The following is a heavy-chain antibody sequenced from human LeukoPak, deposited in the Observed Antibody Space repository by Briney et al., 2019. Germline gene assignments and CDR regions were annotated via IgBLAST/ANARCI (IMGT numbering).Heavy chain of an antibody. Sequence: GGSLRLSCTVSGFTVSSNSMSWVRQAPGKGLEWVSFIYSGGNTHYSDSVKGRFTISRDNAKNSLSLQMNSLRAEDTAVYYCARAITNYGYIFDYWGQGTLVTVSS. CDR2: IYSGGNT. V-gene: IGHV3-66*01. J-gene: IGHJ4*02. CDR1: GFTVSSNS. D-gene: IGHD5-18*01. CDR3: ARAITNYGYIFDY.